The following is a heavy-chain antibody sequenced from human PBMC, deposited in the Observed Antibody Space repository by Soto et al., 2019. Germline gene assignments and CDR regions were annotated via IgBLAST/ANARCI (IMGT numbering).Heavy chain of an antibody. CDR2: IYYSGST. CDR1: GGSISSYY. CDR3: ARRVRYSSSGYAFDI. Sequence: QVQLQESGPGLVKPSETLSLTCTVSGGSISSYYWSWIRQPPGKGLEWIGYIYYSGSTNYNPSLKSRVTISVDTSKNQFSLKLSSVTAADTAVYYCARRVRYSSSGYAFDIWGQGTMVTVSS. V-gene: IGHV4-59*08. J-gene: IGHJ3*02. D-gene: IGHD6-13*01.